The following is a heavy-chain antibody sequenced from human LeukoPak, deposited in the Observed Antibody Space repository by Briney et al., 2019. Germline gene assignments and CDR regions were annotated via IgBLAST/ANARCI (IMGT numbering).Heavy chain of an antibody. J-gene: IGHJ4*02. CDR3: ARVYCSGGSCWYYFDY. V-gene: IGHV1-2*02. CDR1: GYTFTGYY. Sequence: ASVKVSFKASGYTFTGYYMHWVRQAPGQGLEWMGWINPNSGGTNYAQKFQGRVTMTRDTSISTAYMELSRLRSDDTAVYYCARVYCSGGSCWYYFDYWGQGTLVTVSS. D-gene: IGHD2-15*01. CDR2: INPNSGGT.